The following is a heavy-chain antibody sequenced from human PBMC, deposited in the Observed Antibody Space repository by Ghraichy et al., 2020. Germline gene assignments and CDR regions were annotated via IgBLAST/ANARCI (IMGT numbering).Heavy chain of an antibody. J-gene: IGHJ2*01. CDR3: AREARYSGSYALSYWNFDL. CDR1: GFSFSDYS. Sequence: GGSLRLSCEGSGFSFSDYSMIWVRLTPRKALEWVSYITGSSITIFYTDSVKGRFTISRDNAKNSLYLQMNSLRAEDTAVYYCAREARYSGSYALSYWNFDLWGRGALVTVSS. D-gene: IGHD1-26*01. V-gene: IGHV3-48*01. CDR2: ITGSSITI.